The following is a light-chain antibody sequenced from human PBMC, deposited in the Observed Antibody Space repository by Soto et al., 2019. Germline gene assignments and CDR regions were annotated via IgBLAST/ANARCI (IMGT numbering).Light chain of an antibody. CDR1: QSISSY. CDR2: AAS. V-gene: IGKV1-39*01. J-gene: IGKJ5*01. Sequence: DIQMTHAPSSLSASVGDRVTITCRASQSISSYLNWYQQKPGKAPKLLIYAASSLQSGVPSRFSGSGSGTDFTLTISSLEPEDFAVYYCQQRSNWPITFGQGTRLEIK. CDR3: QQRSNWPIT.